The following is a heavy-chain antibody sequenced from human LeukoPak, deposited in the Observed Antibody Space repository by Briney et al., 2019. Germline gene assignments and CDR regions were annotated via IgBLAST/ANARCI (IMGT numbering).Heavy chain of an antibody. D-gene: IGHD3-22*01. V-gene: IGHV5-51*01. CDR3: ARLSYYYDSSGEYFDY. Sequence: GESLKISCKGSGYSFISYWIGWVRQMPGKGLEWMGIIYPGDSDTTYSPSFQGEFTISADKSISTAYLQWSSLKASDTAMYYCARLSYYYDSSGEYFDYWGQGTLVTVSS. CDR2: IYPGDSDT. J-gene: IGHJ4*02. CDR1: GYSFISYW.